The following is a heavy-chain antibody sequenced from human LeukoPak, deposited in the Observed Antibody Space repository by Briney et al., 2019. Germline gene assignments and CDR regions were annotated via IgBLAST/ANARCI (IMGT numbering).Heavy chain of an antibody. CDR2: IYSGGST. V-gene: IGHV3-66*01. D-gene: IGHD6-13*01. CDR1: GFTVSSNY. Sequence: PGGSLRLSCAASGFTVSSNYMSWVRQAPGKGLEWVSVIYSGGSTYYADSVKGRFTISRDNAKNSLYLQMNSLRAEDTAVYYCARSRSSRNAFDIWGQGTMVTVSS. CDR3: ARSRSSRNAFDI. J-gene: IGHJ3*02.